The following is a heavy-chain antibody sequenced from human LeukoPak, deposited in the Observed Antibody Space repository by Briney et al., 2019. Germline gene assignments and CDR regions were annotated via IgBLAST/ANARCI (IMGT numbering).Heavy chain of an antibody. J-gene: IGHJ4*02. Sequence: GGSLRLSCVVSGFTFSSYEMNWVRQAPGKGLEWVSYIGSSGSTIYYADSVRGRFTISRDNAKNSLHLQMNSLRAEDTAVYYCARGEGASGYNLGYYFDYWGQGTLVTVSS. D-gene: IGHD5-24*01. V-gene: IGHV3-48*03. CDR2: IGSSGSTI. CDR1: GFTFSSYE. CDR3: ARGEGASGYNLGYYFDY.